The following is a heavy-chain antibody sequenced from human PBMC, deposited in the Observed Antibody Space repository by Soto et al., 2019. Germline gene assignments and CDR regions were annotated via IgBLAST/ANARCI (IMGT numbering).Heavy chain of an antibody. Sequence: PSETLSLTCSVSGGSISSTSYYWGWIRQPPGKGLEWIGYIYYSGSTYYNPSLKSRVTISVDTSKNQFSLKLSSVTAADTAVYYCAKASFWSGSYGMDVWGQGTTVTVSS. CDR2: IYYSGST. D-gene: IGHD3-3*01. V-gene: IGHV4-30-4*08. CDR3: AKASFWSGSYGMDV. CDR1: GGSISSTSYY. J-gene: IGHJ6*02.